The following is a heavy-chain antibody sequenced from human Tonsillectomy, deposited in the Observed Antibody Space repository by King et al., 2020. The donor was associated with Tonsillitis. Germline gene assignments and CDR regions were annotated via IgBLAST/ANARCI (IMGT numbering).Heavy chain of an antibody. J-gene: IGHJ6*02. V-gene: IGHV1-69*01. CDR2: IIPIFGTA. D-gene: IGHD3-16*02. Sequence: QLVQSGAEVKKPGSSVKVSCKASGGTFSSYAISWVRQAPGQGLEWMGGIIPIFGTANYAQKFQGRVTITADESTSTAYMELSSLRSEDTAVYFCASSHDYVWGSYRSPYYYYYGMDVWGQGTTVTVSS. CDR1: GGTFSSYA. CDR3: ASSHDYVWGSYRSPYYYYYGMDV.